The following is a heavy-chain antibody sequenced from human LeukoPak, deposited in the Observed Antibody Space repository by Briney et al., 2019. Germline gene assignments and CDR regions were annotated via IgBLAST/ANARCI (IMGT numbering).Heavy chain of an antibody. J-gene: IGHJ4*02. CDR1: GFSFSSYS. CDR2: ISSSSSYI. Sequence: GGSLRLSCAASGFSFSSYSMNWVRQAPGKGLEWVPSISSSSSYIYYADSVKGRFTISRDNAKNSLYLQMNSLRAEDTAVYYCARDDDYSNYNAMGNYFDYWGQGTLVTVSS. V-gene: IGHV3-21*01. D-gene: IGHD4-11*01. CDR3: ARDDDYSNYNAMGNYFDY.